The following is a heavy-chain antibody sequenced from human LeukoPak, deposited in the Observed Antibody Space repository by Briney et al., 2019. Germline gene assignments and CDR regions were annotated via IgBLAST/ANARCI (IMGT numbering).Heavy chain of an antibody. V-gene: IGHV3-11*04. CDR1: GFSFSDFY. J-gene: IGHJ4*02. D-gene: IGHD6-19*01. Sequence: GGSLRLSCVASGFSFSDFYMSWIRQAPGKGLEWVSYISSSSSSVYYADSVKGRFTISRDNAKNSLYLQMNSLRAEDTAVYDCARPPYNSGWYYFDYWGQGTLVTVSS. CDR2: ISSSSSSV. CDR3: ARPPYNSGWYYFDY.